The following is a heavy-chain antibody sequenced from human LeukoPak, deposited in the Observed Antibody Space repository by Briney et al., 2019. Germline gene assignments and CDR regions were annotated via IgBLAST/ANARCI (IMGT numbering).Heavy chain of an antibody. V-gene: IGHV4-59*01. D-gene: IGHD1-1*01. Sequence: SETLSLTCAVYGGSFSGYYWSWIRQPPGKGLEWIGYVYYSGSTNFNPSLKSRVTMSVDTSKNQFSLKLTSVTAADTAVYYCARGTTGDYWGQGTLVTVSS. CDR2: VYYSGST. CDR1: GGSFSGYY. J-gene: IGHJ4*02. CDR3: ARGTTGDY.